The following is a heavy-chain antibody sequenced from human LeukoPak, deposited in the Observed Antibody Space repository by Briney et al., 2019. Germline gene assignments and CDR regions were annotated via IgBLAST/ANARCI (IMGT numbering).Heavy chain of an antibody. V-gene: IGHV5-51*01. CDR3: ARLRREAYDSSGYYYFDY. J-gene: IGHJ4*02. Sequence: GESLKISCKASGYSFTNYWIGWVRQMPGKGLEWIGTIYPGDSDTRYRPSFQGQVTISADKSISTAYLQWSSLKASDTAMYYCARLRREAYDSSGYYYFDYWGQGALVTVSS. CDR2: IYPGDSDT. CDR1: GYSFTNYW. D-gene: IGHD3-22*01.